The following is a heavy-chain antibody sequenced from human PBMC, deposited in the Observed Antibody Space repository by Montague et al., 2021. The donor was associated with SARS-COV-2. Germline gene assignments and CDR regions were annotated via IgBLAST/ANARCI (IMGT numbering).Heavy chain of an antibody. CDR3: ARHDHTDFGNPNWFDP. J-gene: IGHJ5*02. D-gene: IGHD5-18*01. V-gene: IGHV4-39*01. CDR1: GDSINSDTAF. Sequence: SETLSLTCTVSGDSINSDTAFWGWVRQSPGKGLEWIGSMVYRGRNFYNGALRSRLTIPVDTSKNQFSLELRAVTAADTGLYYCARHDHTDFGNPNWFDPWGQGTLVTVSS. CDR2: MVYRGRN.